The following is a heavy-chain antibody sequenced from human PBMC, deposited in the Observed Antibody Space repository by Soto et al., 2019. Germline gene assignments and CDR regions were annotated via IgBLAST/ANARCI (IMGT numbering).Heavy chain of an antibody. CDR1: GFTFINHA. CDR2: IGGSGRNT. J-gene: IGHJ6*02. CDR3: ARVLRYFDTPYGMDV. V-gene: IGHV3-23*01. D-gene: IGHD3-9*01. Sequence: GGSLRLSCAASGFTFINHAMSWVRQAPGKGLEWVSGIGGSGRNTYYADSVKGRFTISRDNSQNTLFLQMNSLRAEDTAEYYCARVLRYFDTPYGMDVWGQGTTVTVSS.